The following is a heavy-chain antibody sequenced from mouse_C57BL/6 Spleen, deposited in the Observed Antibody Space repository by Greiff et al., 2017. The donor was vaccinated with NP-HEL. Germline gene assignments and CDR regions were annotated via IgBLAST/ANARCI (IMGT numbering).Heavy chain of an antibody. D-gene: IGHD2-4*01. J-gene: IGHJ4*01. CDR2: ISSGGSYT. CDR1: GFTFSSYG. CDR3: ARLHDYDGSMDY. V-gene: IGHV5-6*01. Sequence: EVQLVESGGDLVKPGGSLKLSCAASGFTFSSYGMSWVRQTPDKRLEWVATISSGGSYTYYPDSVKGRFNISRDNAKNTLYLQLSSLKSEDTAMYYCARLHDYDGSMDYWGQGTSVTVSS.